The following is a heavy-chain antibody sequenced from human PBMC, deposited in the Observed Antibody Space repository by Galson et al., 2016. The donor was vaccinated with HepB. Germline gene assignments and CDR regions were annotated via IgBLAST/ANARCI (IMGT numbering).Heavy chain of an antibody. CDR3: AKAPPDYVWGSSRTGFDP. CDR1: GYTFARYG. D-gene: IGHD3-16*02. CDR2: ISAYNGKT. Sequence: SVKVSCKASGYTFARYGIVWVRQAPGQGLEWMAWISAYNGKTNYAQNLQGRVTVTTDTSTSTAYLELASLISDDTAVYYCAKAPPDYVWGSSRTGFDPWGQGTLVTVSS. V-gene: IGHV1-18*01. J-gene: IGHJ5*02.